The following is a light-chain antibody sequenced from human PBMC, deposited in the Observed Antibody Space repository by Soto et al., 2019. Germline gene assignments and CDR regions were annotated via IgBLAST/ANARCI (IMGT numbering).Light chain of an antibody. V-gene: IGKV3-15*01. CDR1: QSVNNN. Sequence: ELVLTQSPATLSVSPGEGVTLSCRARQSVNNNLAWYQQKSGQAPSLLIHGASTRAAGVPARFSGSGSGTEFTLTISSLQSEDSAVYYCQEYNRRPPATFGQGTKVEIK. CDR2: GAS. CDR3: QEYNRRPPAT. J-gene: IGKJ1*01.